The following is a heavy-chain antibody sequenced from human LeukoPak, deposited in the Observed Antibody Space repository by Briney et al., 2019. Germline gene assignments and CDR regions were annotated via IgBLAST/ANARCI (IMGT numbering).Heavy chain of an antibody. CDR3: AKGGGYEAQYYYYYLDV. J-gene: IGHJ6*03. D-gene: IGHD5-12*01. Sequence: GGSLRLSCAASGFTFSSYGMYWVRQAPGKGLEWVAFIRYDGSNKYYADSVKGRFTISRDNSKNTLYLQMKSLRAEDTAVYYCAKGGGYEAQYYYYYLDVWGKGTTVTISS. CDR2: IRYDGSNK. CDR1: GFTFSSYG. V-gene: IGHV3-30*02.